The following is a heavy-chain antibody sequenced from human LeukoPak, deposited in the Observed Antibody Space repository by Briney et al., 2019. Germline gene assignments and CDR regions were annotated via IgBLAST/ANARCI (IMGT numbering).Heavy chain of an antibody. V-gene: IGHV1-8*01. CDR2: MNPNSGNT. CDR3: ARSGIAAAGYPWSYYYGRDV. CDR1: GYTFTSYD. Sequence: ASVKVSCKASGYTFTSYDINWVRQATGQGLEWMGWMNPNSGNTGYAQKFQGRVTMTRNTSISTAYMELSSLRSEDTSVYYCARSGIAAAGYPWSYYYGRDVWGQGTRVPVSS. J-gene: IGHJ6*02. D-gene: IGHD6-13*01.